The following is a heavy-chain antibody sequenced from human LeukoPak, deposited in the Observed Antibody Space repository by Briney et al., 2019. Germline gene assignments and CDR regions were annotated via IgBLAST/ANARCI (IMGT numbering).Heavy chain of an antibody. CDR1: GGYLSGSF. J-gene: IGHJ3*02. V-gene: IGHV4-59*01. D-gene: IGHD3-10*01. CDR2: MLYSGYT. CDR3: ARAELGVAFDI. Sequence: AETLSLTCSVSGGYLSGSFWTWIRQPPGKGLEWIGNMLYSGYTNYNPSLKSRVTMSVDTSKNQISLKLTSVTSADTAVYYCARAELGVAFDIWGQGTMVIVSS.